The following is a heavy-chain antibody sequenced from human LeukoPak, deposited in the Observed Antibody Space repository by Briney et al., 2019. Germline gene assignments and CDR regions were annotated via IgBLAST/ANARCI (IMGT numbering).Heavy chain of an antibody. D-gene: IGHD3-16*02. Sequence: SETLSLTCAVYGGSFSGYYWSWIRQPPGKGLEWIGEINHSGSTNYNPSLKSRVPISVDTSKNQFSLKLSSVTAADTAVYYCARGRLLSIRYYFDYWGQGTLVTVSS. CDR3: ARGRLLSIRYYFDY. V-gene: IGHV4-34*01. CDR2: INHSGST. J-gene: IGHJ4*02. CDR1: GGSFSGYY.